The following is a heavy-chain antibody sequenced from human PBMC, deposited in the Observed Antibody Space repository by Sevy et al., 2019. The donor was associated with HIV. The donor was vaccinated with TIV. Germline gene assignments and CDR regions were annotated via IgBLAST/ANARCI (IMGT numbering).Heavy chain of an antibody. J-gene: IGHJ4*02. V-gene: IGHV4-59*01. CDR1: GASISSDY. D-gene: IGHD5-12*01. Sequence: SETLSLTCTVSGASISSDYWSWIRQSPEKGLEYIGYIHHSGSSKYNPSLMSRVSISLDRSKNHFSLKLNSVSAADTAVYYCARLPSQSGFGFGYWGQGTLVTVSS. CDR2: IHHSGSS. CDR3: ARLPSQSGFGFGY.